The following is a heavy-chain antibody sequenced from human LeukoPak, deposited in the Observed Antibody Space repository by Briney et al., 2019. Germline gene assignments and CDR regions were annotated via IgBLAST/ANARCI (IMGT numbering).Heavy chain of an antibody. CDR3: ARDLELGY. CDR2: IYDSGST. Sequence: SSGTLSLTCTVSGGSISNYYWSWLRQPPGKELEWIGYIYDSGSTNYNPSLKSRVTISVDTSKNQFPLKLSSVTAADTAVYYCARDLELGYWGQGTLVTVSS. D-gene: IGHD2/OR15-2a*01. J-gene: IGHJ4*02. V-gene: IGHV4-59*01. CDR1: GGSISNYY.